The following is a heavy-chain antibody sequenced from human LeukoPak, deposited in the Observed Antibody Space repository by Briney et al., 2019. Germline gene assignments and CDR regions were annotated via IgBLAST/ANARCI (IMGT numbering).Heavy chain of an antibody. CDR3: AKGGAYGDYEDY. D-gene: IGHD4-17*01. V-gene: IGHV3-30*18. CDR2: ISYDGSNK. J-gene: IGHJ4*02. Sequence: PGGSLRLSCAASGFTFSSYGMHWVRQAPGKGLEWVAVISYDGSNKYYADSVKGRFTISRDNSKNTLYLQMNSLRAEDTAVYYCAKGGAYGDYEDYWGQGTLVTVSS. CDR1: GFTFSSYG.